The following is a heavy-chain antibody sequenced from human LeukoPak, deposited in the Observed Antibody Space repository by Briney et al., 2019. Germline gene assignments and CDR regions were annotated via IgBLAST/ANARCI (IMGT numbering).Heavy chain of an antibody. CDR1: GGSFSDYY. D-gene: IGHD2-15*01. CDR3: AWRGVVVVAATPAGWYFDL. CDR2: INHGGST. V-gene: IGHV4-34*01. Sequence: SETLSLTCAVYGGSFSDYYWSWIRQPPGKGLEWIGEINHGGSTNYNLSLKSRVTISVDTSKNQFSLKLSSVTAADTAVYYCAWRGVVVVAATPAGWYFDLWGRGTLVTVSS. J-gene: IGHJ2*01.